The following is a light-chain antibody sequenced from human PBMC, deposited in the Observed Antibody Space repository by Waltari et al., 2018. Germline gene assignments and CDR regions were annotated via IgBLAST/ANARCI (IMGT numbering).Light chain of an antibody. J-gene: IGLJ1*01. CDR3: QVWDIDSDHPV. CDR1: NIGRKN. V-gene: IGLV3-21*02. CDR2: DDS. Sequence: SFVLTQPPSVSVAPGQTARITCGANNIGRKNVHWYQQKSGQAPVLVVYDDSDRPSGIPWRFSGSNSGNTATLTISRVEAGDEADFYCQVWDIDSDHPVFGTGTTVTVL.